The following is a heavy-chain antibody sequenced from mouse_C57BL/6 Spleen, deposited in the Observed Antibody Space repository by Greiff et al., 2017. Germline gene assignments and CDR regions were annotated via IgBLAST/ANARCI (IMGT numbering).Heavy chain of an antibody. D-gene: IGHD2-5*01. Sequence: VKLQESGAELVKPGASVKMSCKASGYTFTSYWITWVKQRPGQGLEWIGDIYPGSGSTNYNEKFKSKATLTVDTSSSTAYMQLSSLTSEDSAVYYCAREYYSNYLFAYWGQGTLVTVSA. V-gene: IGHV1-55*01. CDR2: IYPGSGST. CDR3: AREYYSNYLFAY. J-gene: IGHJ3*01. CDR1: GYTFTSYW.